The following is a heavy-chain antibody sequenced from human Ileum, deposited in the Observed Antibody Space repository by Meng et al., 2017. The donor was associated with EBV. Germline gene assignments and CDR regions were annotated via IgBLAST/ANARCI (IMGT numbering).Heavy chain of an antibody. V-gene: IGHV4-34*01. J-gene: IGHJ4*02. D-gene: IGHD6-19*01. Sequence: LQQWGAGLVESSETVSRTCAVYGGSVSGYYWTWIRQAPGRGLERIGESNYAGSTNYYPSLKSRVTISVDTSKKQFSLNLTSVTAADTAVYYCARVMRRVNYNSGWYAKFWGQGNLVTVSS. CDR3: ARVMRRVNYNSGWYAKF. CDR1: GGSVSGYY. CDR2: SNYAGST.